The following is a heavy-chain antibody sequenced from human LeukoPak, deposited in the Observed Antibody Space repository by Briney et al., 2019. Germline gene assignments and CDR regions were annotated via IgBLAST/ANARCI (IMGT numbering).Heavy chain of an antibody. V-gene: IGHV3-15*01. CDR3: TTGVGGSSWNYYFDY. CDR1: GLTFNNAW. Sequence: GGSLRLSCAASGLTFNNAWMSWVRQAPGKGLEWVGRIKSKTDGGTTDDAAPVKGRFTIPRDDSKNTLYLQMNSLKTEDTAVYYCTTGVGGSSWNYYFDYWGQGTLVTVSS. D-gene: IGHD6-13*01. J-gene: IGHJ4*02. CDR2: IKSKTDGGTT.